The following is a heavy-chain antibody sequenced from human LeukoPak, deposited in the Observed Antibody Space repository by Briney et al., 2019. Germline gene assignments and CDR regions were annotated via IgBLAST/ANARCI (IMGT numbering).Heavy chain of an antibody. CDR1: GFTFSSYS. D-gene: IGHD1-26*01. CDR3: ARGGSTSP. Sequence: GGSLRLSCAASGFTFSSYSMNWLPQAPGNGLEWVSSISSSSSYIYYADSVKGRFTISRDNAKNSLYLQMNSLRAEDTAVYYCARGGSTSPWGQGTLVTVSS. CDR2: ISSSSSYI. J-gene: IGHJ4*02. V-gene: IGHV3-21*01.